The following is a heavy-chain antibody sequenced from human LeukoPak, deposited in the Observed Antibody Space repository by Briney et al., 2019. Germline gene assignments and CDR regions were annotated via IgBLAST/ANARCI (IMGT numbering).Heavy chain of an antibody. Sequence: GGSLRLSCSASGFTFSSDWMHWVRQAPGKGLVWVSRINRDGRSTTYADSVKGRFTISRDNAKNTLYLQMNSLRAEDTAVYYCARHPYDILTGPSFDYWGQGTLVTVSS. J-gene: IGHJ4*02. CDR2: INRDGRST. V-gene: IGHV3-74*01. CDR3: ARHPYDILTGPSFDY. D-gene: IGHD3-9*01. CDR1: GFTFSSDW.